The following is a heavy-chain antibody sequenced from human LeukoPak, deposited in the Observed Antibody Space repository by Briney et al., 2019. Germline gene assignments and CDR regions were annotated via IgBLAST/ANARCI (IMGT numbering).Heavy chain of an antibody. CDR2: ISGSGGST. D-gene: IGHD2-21*01. V-gene: IGHV3-23*01. CDR3: AKDLAYCGGDCYTGLDY. J-gene: IGHJ4*02. Sequence: TGGSLRLSCAASGFTFSSYAMSWVRQAPGKGLEWVSAISGSGGSTYYADSVKGRFTISRDSSKNTLYLQMNSLRAEDTAVYYCAKDLAYCGGDCYTGLDYWGQGTLVTVSS. CDR1: GFTFSSYA.